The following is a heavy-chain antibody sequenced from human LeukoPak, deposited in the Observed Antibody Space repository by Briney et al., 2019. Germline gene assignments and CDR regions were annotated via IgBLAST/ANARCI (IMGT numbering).Heavy chain of an antibody. CDR3: ARDRAMVVGSSWYYDY. CDR1: EFIFSNFA. D-gene: IGHD5-18*01. Sequence: GGSLRLSCVASEFIFSNFAMSWVRQAPGKGLEWVSLIWYDGSNKYYADSVKGRFTISRDNSKNTLNLQMNSLRAEDTALYYCARDRAMVVGSSWYYDYWGQGTLVTVSS. V-gene: IGHV3-33*08. CDR2: IWYDGSNK. J-gene: IGHJ4*02.